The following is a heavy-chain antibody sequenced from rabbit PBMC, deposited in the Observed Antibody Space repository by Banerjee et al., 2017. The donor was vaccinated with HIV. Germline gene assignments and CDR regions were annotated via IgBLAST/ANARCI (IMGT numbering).Heavy chain of an antibody. D-gene: IGHD8-1*01. Sequence: QEQLEESGGDLVKPEGSLTLTCTASGFSFSGSYMCWVRQAPGKGLEWIACIYAGSSGSTHYASWAKGRFTISKTSSTTVTLQMTSLTAADTATYFCARDWAGSSYYYFDLWGPGTLVTVS. V-gene: IGHV1S45*01. CDR1: GFSFSGSY. J-gene: IGHJ4*01. CDR2: IYAGSSGST. CDR3: ARDWAGSSYYYFDL.